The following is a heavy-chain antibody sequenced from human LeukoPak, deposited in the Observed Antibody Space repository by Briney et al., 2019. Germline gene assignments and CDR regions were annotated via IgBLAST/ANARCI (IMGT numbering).Heavy chain of an antibody. CDR1: GYTFTGYY. CDR2: IIPILGIA. Sequence: GASVKVSCKASGYTFTGYYMHWVRQVPGQGLEWMGRIIPILGIANYAQKFQGRVTITADKSTSTAYMELSSLRSEDTAVYYCAREVLRFLEWSEYNWFDPWGQGTLVTVSS. CDR3: AREVLRFLEWSEYNWFDP. D-gene: IGHD3-3*01. J-gene: IGHJ5*02. V-gene: IGHV1-69*04.